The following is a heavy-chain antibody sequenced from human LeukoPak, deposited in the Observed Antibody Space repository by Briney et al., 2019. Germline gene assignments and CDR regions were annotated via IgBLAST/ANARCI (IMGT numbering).Heavy chain of an antibody. CDR2: IRQDGRDE. D-gene: IGHD3-10*01. CDR1: GFTFSDYC. V-gene: IGHV3-7*01. CDR3: ASSDYFGSGRGGFSPSDY. Sequence: GGSLRLSCAVSGFTFSDYCMTWVRQTPGKGLEWVANIRQDGRDETYVNSVKGRFTVSRDNAKSLLFLQMNSLRAEDTAVYYCASSDYFGSGRGGFSPSDYWGQGTLVTVSS. J-gene: IGHJ4*02.